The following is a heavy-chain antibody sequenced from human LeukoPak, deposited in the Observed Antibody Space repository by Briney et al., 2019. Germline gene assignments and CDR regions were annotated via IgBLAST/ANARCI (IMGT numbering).Heavy chain of an antibody. J-gene: IGHJ4*02. CDR2: INHSGST. CDR3: AREPLLLWFGEYT. V-gene: IGHV4-34*01. Sequence: SETLSLTCAVYGGSFSGYYWSWVRQPPGKGLEWIGEINHSGSTNYNPSLKSRVTISVDTSKNQFSLKLSSVTAADTAVYYCAREPLLLWFGEYTWGQGTPVTVSS. CDR1: GGSFSGYY. D-gene: IGHD3-10*01.